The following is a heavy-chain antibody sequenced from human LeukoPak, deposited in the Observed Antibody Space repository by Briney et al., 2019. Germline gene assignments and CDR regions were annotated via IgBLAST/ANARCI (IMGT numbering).Heavy chain of an antibody. CDR2: ISSSSSYI. J-gene: IGHJ5*02. Sequence: PGGSLRLSCAASGFTFSDYYMTWIRQAPGKGLEWVSSISSSSSYIYYADSVKGRFTISRDNAKNSLYLQMNSLRAEDTAVYYCARDRNFGFDPWGQGTLVTVSS. D-gene: IGHD1-14*01. CDR1: GFTFSDYY. V-gene: IGHV3-11*06. CDR3: ARDRNFGFDP.